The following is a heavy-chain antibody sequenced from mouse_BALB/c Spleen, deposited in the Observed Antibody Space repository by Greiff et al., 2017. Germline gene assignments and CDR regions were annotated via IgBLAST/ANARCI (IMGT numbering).Heavy chain of an antibody. Sequence: DVMLVESGGGLVQPGGSRKLSCAASGFTFSSFGMHWVRQAPEKGLEWVAYISSGSSTIYYADTVKGRFTISRDNPKNTLFLQMTSLRSEDTAMYYCARKGIYYDYDQYYFDYWGQGTTLTVSS. CDR3: ARKGIYYDYDQYYFDY. J-gene: IGHJ2*01. V-gene: IGHV5-17*02. D-gene: IGHD2-4*01. CDR1: GFTFSSFG. CDR2: ISSGSSTI.